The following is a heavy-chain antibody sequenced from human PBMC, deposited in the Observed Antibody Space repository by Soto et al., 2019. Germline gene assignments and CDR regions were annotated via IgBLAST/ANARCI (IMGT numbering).Heavy chain of an antibody. D-gene: IGHD3-3*01. Sequence: QVQLVASGGGVVQPGRSLRLSCAASGFTFSSYGMHWVRQAPGKGLEGVAVIWYDGSNKYDADSVKGRFTISRDNSKNTLYLQMNILRAEDTAVYYCARDGYDFWSGYYDYYYGMDVWGQGTPVTVSS. CDR3: ARDGYDFWSGYYDYYYGMDV. J-gene: IGHJ6*02. CDR1: GFTFSSYG. V-gene: IGHV3-33*01. CDR2: IWYDGSNK.